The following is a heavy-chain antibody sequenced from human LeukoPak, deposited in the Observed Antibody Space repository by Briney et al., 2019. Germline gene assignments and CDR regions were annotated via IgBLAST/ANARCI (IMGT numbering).Heavy chain of an antibody. CDR3: ARYFYDSSGSSSDAFDI. V-gene: IGHV1-2*02. D-gene: IGHD3-22*01. J-gene: IGHJ3*02. Sequence: ASVKVSCKTSGYTFTGYYMHWVRQAPGQGLEWMGWINPNSGGTNYAQRFQGRVTMTRDTSMSTAYMELSRLRPDDSAVYYCARYFYDSSGSSSDAFDIWGQGTTVTVSS. CDR1: GYTFTGYY. CDR2: INPNSGGT.